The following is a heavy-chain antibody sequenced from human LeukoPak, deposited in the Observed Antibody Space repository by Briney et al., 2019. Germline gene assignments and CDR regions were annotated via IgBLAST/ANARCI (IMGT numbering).Heavy chain of an antibody. CDR2: VSYSGST. D-gene: IGHD6-13*01. J-gene: IGHJ4*02. CDR1: GGSISSSSYY. V-gene: IGHV4-61*05. Sequence: SETLSLTCTVSGGSISSSSYYWGWIRQPPGKGLEYIGYVSYSGSTKYNPSLKSRVTISVDTSKNQFSLKLSSVTAADTAVYYCVRGGSWYPIFDCWGQGALVTVSS. CDR3: VRGGSWYPIFDC.